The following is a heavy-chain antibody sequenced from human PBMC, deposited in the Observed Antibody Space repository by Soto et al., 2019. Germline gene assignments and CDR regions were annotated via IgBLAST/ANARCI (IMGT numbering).Heavy chain of an antibody. J-gene: IGHJ4*02. Sequence: QVQLVQSGAEEKKPGASVKVYCKASGYTFTSYAMHWVRQAPGQRLEWMGWINAGNGNTKYSQKFQGRVTITRDTSVSTAYMELSSLRSDDTAVYYCARGTVVTHFDYWGQGTLVTVSS. CDR3: ARGTVVTHFDY. D-gene: IGHD2-15*01. CDR2: INAGNGNT. CDR1: GYTFTSYA. V-gene: IGHV1-3*05.